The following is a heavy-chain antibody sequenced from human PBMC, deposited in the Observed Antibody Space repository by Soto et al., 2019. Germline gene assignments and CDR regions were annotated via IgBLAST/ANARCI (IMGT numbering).Heavy chain of an antibody. D-gene: IGHD5-12*01. J-gene: IGHJ6*02. V-gene: IGHV3-30*18. Sequence: GRSLRLSCAASGFISSRYGMHWVRQAPGNGLEWVAAISSDGSNKYYAGSVKGRFTISRDNSKSTLYLQMSSLRDEDTAVYYCANGMYSAYGTAPYHSGMDVWSQGATVTVSS. CDR3: ANGMYSAYGTAPYHSGMDV. CDR2: ISSDGSNK. CDR1: GFISSRYG.